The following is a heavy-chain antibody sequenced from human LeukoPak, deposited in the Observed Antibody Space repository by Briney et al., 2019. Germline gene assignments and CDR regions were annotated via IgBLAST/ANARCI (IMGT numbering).Heavy chain of an antibody. V-gene: IGHV3-30*02. J-gene: IGHJ6*03. CDR3: AKDYYGSGSYLGYYYYYMDV. Sequence: GGSLRLSCAASGFTFSSYGVHWVRQAPGKGLEWVAFIRYDGSNKYYADSVKGRFTISRDNSKNTLYLQMNSLRAEDTAAYYCAKDYYGSGSYLGYYYYYMDVWGKGTTVTVSS. CDR1: GFTFSSYG. D-gene: IGHD3-10*01. CDR2: IRYDGSNK.